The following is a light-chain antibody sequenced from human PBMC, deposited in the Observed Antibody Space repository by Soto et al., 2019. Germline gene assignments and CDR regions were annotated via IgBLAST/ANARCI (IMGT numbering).Light chain of an antibody. J-gene: IGLJ3*02. CDR3: SSYTSRTTLV. CDR1: TSDVGGHDY. CDR2: EVS. V-gene: IGLV2-14*01. Sequence: QSALTQPASVSGSPGQSITISCTGTTSDVGGHDYVSWYQQHPGKAPKLMIYEVSNRPSGVSIRFSGSKSGNTASLTISGLHAEDEADYYCSSYTSRTTLVFGGGTKLTVL.